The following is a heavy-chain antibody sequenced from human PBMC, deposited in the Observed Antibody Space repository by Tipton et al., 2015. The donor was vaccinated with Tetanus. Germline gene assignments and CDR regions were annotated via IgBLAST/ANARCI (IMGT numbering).Heavy chain of an antibody. J-gene: IGHJ5*01. CDR1: GGSITNSY. D-gene: IGHD3-10*01. CDR3: ARGLGSRLAPGGSVDS. V-gene: IGHV4-59*07. Sequence: TLSLTCTVSGGSITNSYWSWIRQPPGKRLEWIGYIYYSGSINYNPSLKSRVTIAVDTSKNQLSLKLSSVTAADTAVYYCARGLGSRLAPGGSVDSWGQGTLVTVSS. CDR2: IYYSGSI.